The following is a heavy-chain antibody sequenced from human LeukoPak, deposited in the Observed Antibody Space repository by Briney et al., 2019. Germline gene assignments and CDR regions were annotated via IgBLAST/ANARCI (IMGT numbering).Heavy chain of an antibody. CDR1: GGSFSGYY. D-gene: IGHD6-13*01. V-gene: IGHV4-34*01. J-gene: IGHJ4*02. Sequence: RPSETLSLTCAVYGGSFSGYYWSWIRQPPGKGLEGMGEINHSGSTNYNPSLKSRVTISVDTSKNQFSLKLSSVTAADTAVYYCARKTAAARGPYDYWGQGTLVTVSS. CDR3: ARKTAAARGPYDY. CDR2: INHSGST.